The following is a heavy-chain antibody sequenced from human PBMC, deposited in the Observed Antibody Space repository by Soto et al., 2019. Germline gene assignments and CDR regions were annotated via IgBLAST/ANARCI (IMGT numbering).Heavy chain of an antibody. CDR2: STYTGVT. D-gene: IGHD3-16*01. J-gene: IGHJ5*01. CDR1: GGSLRGVGHF. V-gene: IGHV4-31*03. Sequence: SETLSLTCTVSGGSLRGVGHFWTWIRQRPGRGREGIGYSTYTGVTYYSPSLQSRISISVDTSKNQFSLTLNSVTAADTAVEYCATDSGGPPLNRFDSWGHGTLVTVSS. CDR3: ATDSGGPPLNRFDS.